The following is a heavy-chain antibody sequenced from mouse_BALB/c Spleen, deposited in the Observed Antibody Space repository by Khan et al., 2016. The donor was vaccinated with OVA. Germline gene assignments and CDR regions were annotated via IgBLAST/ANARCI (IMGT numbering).Heavy chain of an antibody. CDR1: GFTFGSYS. V-gene: IGHV5-6*01. D-gene: IGHD4-1*01. Sequence: EVELVESGGDLVKPGGSLKFSCAASGFTFGSYSMSWVRQTPDKRLEWVATISSGGDYTYYSDNVKGRFTISRDNAKNTLYLQMSSLKSEDTAMYYCASHLTGSFAYWGQGTLVTVSA. J-gene: IGHJ3*01. CDR2: ISSGGDYT. CDR3: ASHLTGSFAY.